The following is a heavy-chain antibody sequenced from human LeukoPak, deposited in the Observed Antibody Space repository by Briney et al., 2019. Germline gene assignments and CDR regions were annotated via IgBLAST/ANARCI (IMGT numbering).Heavy chain of an antibody. Sequence: GESLKISCKGSGYSFTSYWIGWVRQMPGKGLEWMGIIYPGDSDTRYSPSFQGRVTISADKSISTAYLQWSSLKASDTAMYYCARQGRKRITIFGVVIRRNNWFDPWGQGTLVTVSS. CDR1: GYSFTSYW. CDR2: IYPGDSDT. CDR3: ARQGRKRITIFGVVIRRNNWFDP. V-gene: IGHV5-51*01. D-gene: IGHD3-3*01. J-gene: IGHJ5*02.